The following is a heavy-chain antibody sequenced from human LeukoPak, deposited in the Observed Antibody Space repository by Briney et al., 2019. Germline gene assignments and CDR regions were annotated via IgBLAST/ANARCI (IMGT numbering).Heavy chain of an antibody. D-gene: IGHD5-12*01. CDR2: IYYSGST. V-gene: IGHV4-31*03. CDR1: GGSISSGGYY. J-gene: IGHJ6*02. Sequence: SQTLSLTCTVSGGSISSGGYYWSWIRQHPGKGLEWIGYIYYSGSTYYNPSLKSRVTISVDTSKNQFSLKLSSVTAADTAVYYCARGSRSYSGYDLVLGNYYYYGMDVWGQGTTVTVSS. CDR3: ARGSRSYSGYDLVLGNYYYYGMDV.